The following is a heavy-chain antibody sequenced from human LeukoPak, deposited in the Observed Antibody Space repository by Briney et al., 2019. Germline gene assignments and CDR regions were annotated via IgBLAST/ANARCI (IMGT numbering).Heavy chain of an antibody. CDR1: GGSIRSYY. V-gene: IGHV4-59*01. CDR3: ARVSELRYDSSGYYYDYFDY. J-gene: IGHJ4*02. CDR2: IYYSGST. D-gene: IGHD3-22*01. Sequence: PSETLSLTCTVSGGSIRSYYWSWIRQPPGKGLEWIGYIYYSGSTNYNPSLKSRVSISVDTSKNQFSLKLSSVTAADTAVYYCARVSELRYDSSGYYYDYFDYWGQGTLVTVSS.